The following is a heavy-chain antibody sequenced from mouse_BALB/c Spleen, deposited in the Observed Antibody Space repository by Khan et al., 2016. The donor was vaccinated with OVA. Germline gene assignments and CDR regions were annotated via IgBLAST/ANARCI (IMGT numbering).Heavy chain of an antibody. CDR2: ISSSGST. CDR1: GYSITSDYA. Sequence: EVKLQELGPGLVKPSQSLSLTCTVTGYSITSDYAWNWIRQFPGNKLEWMGYISSSGSTNYNPALKSRISITRDTSKNQFFLQLNSETTEDTATYYCAREGSRYDYAMDYWGQGTSVTVSS. CDR3: AREGSRYDYAMDY. D-gene: IGHD1-3*01. J-gene: IGHJ4*01. V-gene: IGHV3-2*02.